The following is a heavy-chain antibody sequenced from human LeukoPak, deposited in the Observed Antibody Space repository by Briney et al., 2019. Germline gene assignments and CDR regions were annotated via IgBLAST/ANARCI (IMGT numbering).Heavy chain of an antibody. J-gene: IGHJ4*02. D-gene: IGHD2-15*01. CDR1: GFTFSNYA. CDR3: VKDKYPVVVAATLDY. CDR2: ISSNGGIT. Sequence: PGGSLRLSCSASGFTFSNYAMHWVRKAPGKGLEYVSDISSNGGITYYADSVKGRFTVSRENSKNMLYLQMNSLRAEDTAVYYCVKDKYPVVVAATLDYWGQGILVTVSS. V-gene: IGHV3-64D*09.